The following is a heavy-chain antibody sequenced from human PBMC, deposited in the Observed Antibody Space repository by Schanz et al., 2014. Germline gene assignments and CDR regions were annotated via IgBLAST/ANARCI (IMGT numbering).Heavy chain of an antibody. CDR3: ARHLPGGYNNHGWFDP. Sequence: QVQLQESGPGLVKPSETLSLTCTVSGGSIRGYYCSWIRQPPGKGLEWIGYVHSSGSTNYNSSLKSRVTIPVATSKTQFPLKLSSVAAADTAVYYCARHLPGGYNNHGWFDPWGQGTLVTVSS. D-gene: IGHD4-4*01. CDR2: VHSSGST. CDR1: GGSIRGYY. J-gene: IGHJ5*02. V-gene: IGHV4-59*08.